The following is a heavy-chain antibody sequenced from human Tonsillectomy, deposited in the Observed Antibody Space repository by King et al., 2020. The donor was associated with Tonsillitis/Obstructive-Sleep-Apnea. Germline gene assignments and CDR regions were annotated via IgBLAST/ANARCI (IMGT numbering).Heavy chain of an antibody. J-gene: IGHJ6*03. CDR2: INHSGST. V-gene: IGHV4-34*01. CDR1: GGSFSGYY. Sequence: VQLQQWGAGLLKPSETLSLTCAVYGGSFSGYYWSWIRQPPGKGLEWIGEINHSGSTNYNPSLKSRVTISVDTSKNQFSLTLSSVTAADTALYYCARGGHYDILTGYHYYYMDVWGKGTTVTVSS. CDR3: ARGGHYDILTGYHYYYMDV. D-gene: IGHD3-9*01.